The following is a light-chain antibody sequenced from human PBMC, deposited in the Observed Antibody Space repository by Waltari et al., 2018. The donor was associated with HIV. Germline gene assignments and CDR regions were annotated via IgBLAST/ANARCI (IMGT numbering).Light chain of an antibody. Sequence: QSALPQPASVSGSPGQSIPISCTGTLSDIGLSDFVPCYRQYPAKAPQLIIFGVTSRPTGVTSRFSGSKSGNTASLTISGLQAEDEAYYYCSSLTLTHTVAFGGGTKVTV. J-gene: IGLJ3*02. CDR3: SSLTLTHTVA. CDR1: LSDIGLSDF. CDR2: GVT. V-gene: IGLV2-14*01.